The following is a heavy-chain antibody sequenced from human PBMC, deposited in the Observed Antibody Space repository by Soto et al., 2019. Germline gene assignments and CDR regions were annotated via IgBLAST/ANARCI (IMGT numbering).Heavy chain of an antibody. V-gene: IGHV1-58*02. J-gene: IGHJ6*02. D-gene: IGHD2-21*01. CDR1: GFDFGSFG. CDR2: IVVATGST. Sequence: QMQLVQSGPEVKKPGTSVKVSCKASGFDFGSFGIQWLRQSQGQGFEWIGWIVVATGSTNYAPNFQGRVTITRDMYTNTAYMALTHLRSDDTAVYFCSADRPHIAIGWPVWGQGPMVAVS. CDR3: SADRPHIAIGWPV.